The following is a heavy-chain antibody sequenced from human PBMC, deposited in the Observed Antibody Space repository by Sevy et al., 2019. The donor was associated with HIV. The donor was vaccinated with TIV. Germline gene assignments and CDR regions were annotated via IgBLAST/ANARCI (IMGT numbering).Heavy chain of an antibody. D-gene: IGHD6-19*01. V-gene: IGHV4-34*01. Sequence: SETLSLTCAVYGGSFSGYYWSWIRQPPGKGLEWIGEINHSGSTNYNPSLKIRVAISVDTSKNQFSLKLSSVTAADTAVYYCARVDPGYSSGWPFDYWGQGTLVTVSS. CDR1: GGSFSGYY. CDR2: INHSGST. CDR3: ARVDPGYSSGWPFDY. J-gene: IGHJ4*02.